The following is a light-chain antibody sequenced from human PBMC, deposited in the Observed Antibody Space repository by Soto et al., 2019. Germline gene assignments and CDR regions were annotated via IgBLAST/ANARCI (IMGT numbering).Light chain of an antibody. CDR3: QQYNDWPPT. CDR2: GAS. CDR1: QSVRSN. V-gene: IGKV3-15*01. J-gene: IGKJ1*01. Sequence: EIVMTQSPATLSASPGERATLSCMASQSVRSNLAWYQQIPGQAPWLLIYGASTRATGIPARFSGSGSGTEFTLSIGSLQSEDFAVYYCQQYNDWPPTFGQGTKVDI.